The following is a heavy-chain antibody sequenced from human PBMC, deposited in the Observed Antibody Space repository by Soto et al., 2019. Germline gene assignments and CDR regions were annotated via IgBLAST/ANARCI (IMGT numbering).Heavy chain of an antibody. D-gene: IGHD3-3*01. V-gene: IGHV3-23*01. J-gene: IGHJ6*02. CDR1: RLTCSHYD. Sequence: SRLTCSHYDMSWVRQATGKGLEWVSAISGSGGSTYYADSVKGRFTISRDNSKNTLYLQMNSLRAEDTAVYYCAKPHTALPYYDFWSGYSSLYYYYGMDVWGQGTTVTVS. CDR3: AKPHTALPYYDFWSGYSSLYYYYGMDV. CDR2: ISGSGGST.